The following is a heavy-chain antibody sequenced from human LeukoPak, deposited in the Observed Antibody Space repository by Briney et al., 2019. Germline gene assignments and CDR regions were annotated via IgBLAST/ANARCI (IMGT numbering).Heavy chain of an antibody. CDR2: IYYSGTT. D-gene: IGHD2-15*01. Sequence: SETLSLTCTVSGVSITNYYWSWIRQPPGKGLEWIGYIYYSGTTNYNPSLKSRVTISVDTSKNQFSLKLSSVTPADTAVYYCAREVDDYCNGPYCYARLLDFWGQGTLVAVSS. J-gene: IGHJ4*02. CDR1: GVSITNYY. V-gene: IGHV4-59*01. CDR3: AREVDDYCNGPYCYARLLDF.